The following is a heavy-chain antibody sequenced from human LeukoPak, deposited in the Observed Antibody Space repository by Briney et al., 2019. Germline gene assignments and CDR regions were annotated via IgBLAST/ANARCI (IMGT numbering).Heavy chain of an antibody. J-gene: IGHJ3*02. D-gene: IGHD1-1*01. V-gene: IGHV3-30*03. CDR2: ISDAGSEK. CDR1: GFTFSKYG. Sequence: GGSLRLSCAASGFTFSKYGVHWVRQAPGKGLEWVAVISDAGSEKYYADSVKGRFTISRDNSKNTLYVEMNSLRAEDMAVDYCARGLGGTGPDAFDIWGQGTVVTVSA. CDR3: ARGLGGTGPDAFDI.